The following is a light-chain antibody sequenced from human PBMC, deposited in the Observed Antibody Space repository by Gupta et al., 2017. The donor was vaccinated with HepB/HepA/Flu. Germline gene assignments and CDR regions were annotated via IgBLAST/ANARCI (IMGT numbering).Light chain of an antibody. CDR3: QTWGTGYRV. Sequence: QVVLTQSPSASASLGASVKLTCTLSSGHSTYPIAWHQQQPEKGPRYLMKLNSDGSHNRGDGIPDRFSGSSSGAERYLTISSLQSEDEADYYCQTWGTGYRVFGGGTKLTVL. J-gene: IGLJ3*02. CDR1: SGHSTYP. V-gene: IGLV4-69*01. CDR2: LNSDGSH.